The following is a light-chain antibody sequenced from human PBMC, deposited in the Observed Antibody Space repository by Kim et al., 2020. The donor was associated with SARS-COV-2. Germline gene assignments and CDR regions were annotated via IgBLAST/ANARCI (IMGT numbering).Light chain of an antibody. Sequence: LGQADTITGKGDRLGKYSVSWYQQKPGQAPILVFYSNNNRPSGIPDRFSGSTSGNTASLTITGAQAEDEADYYCNSRDNSATPVVFGGGTQLTVL. V-gene: IGLV3-19*01. CDR3: NSRDNSATPVV. CDR1: RLGKYS. J-gene: IGLJ2*01. CDR2: SNN.